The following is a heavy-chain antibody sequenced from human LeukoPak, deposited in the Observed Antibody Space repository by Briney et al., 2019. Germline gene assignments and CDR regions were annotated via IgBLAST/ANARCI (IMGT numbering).Heavy chain of an antibody. Sequence: GGFLRLSCAASGFTFSSYAMSWVRQAPGKGLEWVSAIIGSGGSTYYADSVKGRFTISRDNAKNSLYLQMNSLRAEDTAVYYCARGQPDGLFEQQLDHNWFDPWGQGTLVTVSS. CDR2: IIGSGGST. V-gene: IGHV3-23*01. D-gene: IGHD6-13*01. CDR3: ARGQPDGLFEQQLDHNWFDP. CDR1: GFTFSSYA. J-gene: IGHJ5*02.